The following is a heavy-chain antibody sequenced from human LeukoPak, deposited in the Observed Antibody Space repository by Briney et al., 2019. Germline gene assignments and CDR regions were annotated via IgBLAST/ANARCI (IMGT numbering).Heavy chain of an antibody. J-gene: IGHJ4*02. CDR2: IKYDGSDK. CDR1: GFTFSNYW. Sequence: GGSLRLSCVASGFTFSNYWMSCVRQAPGKGLEWVANIKYDGSDKYYVASVKGRFTISRDNAKNSLYLQMDSLRAEDTAVYYCARDSYYSSDYWGQGTLVTVSS. CDR3: ARDSYYSSDY. D-gene: IGHD2/OR15-2a*01. V-gene: IGHV3-7*05.